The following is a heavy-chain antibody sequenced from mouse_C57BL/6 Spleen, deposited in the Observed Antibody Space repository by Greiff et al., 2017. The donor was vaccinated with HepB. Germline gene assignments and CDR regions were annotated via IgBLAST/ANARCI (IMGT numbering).Heavy chain of an antibody. CDR1: GFTFSSYA. CDR2: ISDGGSYT. V-gene: IGHV5-4*03. D-gene: IGHD2-4*01. Sequence: EVKVEESGGGLVKPGGSLKLSCAASGFTFSSYAMSWVRQTPEKRLEWVATISDGGSYTYYPDNVKGRFTISRDNAKNNLYLQMSHLKSEDTAMYYCATGGYDYDRGAWFAYWGQGTLVTVSA. CDR3: ATGGYDYDRGAWFAY. J-gene: IGHJ3*01.